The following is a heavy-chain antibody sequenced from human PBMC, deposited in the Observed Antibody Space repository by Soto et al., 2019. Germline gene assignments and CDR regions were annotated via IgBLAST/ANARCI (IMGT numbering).Heavy chain of an antibody. CDR3: AFEDNEIIYGMDV. Sequence: ASVKVSCKASGYTLTSYGISWVRQAPGQGLEWMGWISAYNGNTNYAQKLQGRVTMTTDTSTSTAYMELRSLRSDDTAVYYCAFEDNEIIYGMDVWGQRTTVTVSS. D-gene: IGHD3-9*01. CDR1: GYTLTSYG. V-gene: IGHV1-18*01. J-gene: IGHJ6*02. CDR2: ISAYNGNT.